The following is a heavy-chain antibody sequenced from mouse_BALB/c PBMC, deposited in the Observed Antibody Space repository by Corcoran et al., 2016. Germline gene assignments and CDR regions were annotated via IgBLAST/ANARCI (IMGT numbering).Heavy chain of an antibody. J-gene: IGHJ3*01. CDR1: GYTFSSYW. V-gene: IGHV1-9*01. CDR3: ARSGDYARFAY. Sequence: QVQLRQSGAELMKPGASVKISCKATGYTFSSYWIEWVKQRPGHGLEWIGEILPGSCSTNYNEKFKGKATFTADTSSNTAYMQLSSLTSEDSAVYYCARSGDYARFAYWGQGTLVTVSA. D-gene: IGHD2-4*01. CDR2: ILPGSCST.